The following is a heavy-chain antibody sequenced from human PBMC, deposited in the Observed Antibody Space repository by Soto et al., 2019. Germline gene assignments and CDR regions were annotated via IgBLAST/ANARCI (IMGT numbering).Heavy chain of an antibody. Sequence: GGSLRLSCAASGFTFSSYGMHWVRQAPGKGLEWVAVIWYDGSNKYYADSVKGRFTISRDNSKNTLYLQMNSLRAEDTAVYYCAREEKDIAAPNYWGQGTLVTVSS. J-gene: IGHJ4*02. CDR2: IWYDGSNK. CDR1: GFTFSSYG. CDR3: AREEKDIAAPNY. D-gene: IGHD6-13*01. V-gene: IGHV3-33*01.